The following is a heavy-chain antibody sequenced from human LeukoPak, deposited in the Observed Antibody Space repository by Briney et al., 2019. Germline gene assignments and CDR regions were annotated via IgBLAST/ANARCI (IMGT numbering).Heavy chain of an antibody. CDR3: AREGYCSGGSCYRVRQNWFDP. J-gene: IGHJ5*02. D-gene: IGHD2-15*01. Sequence: ASVKVSCKASGYTFTSYYMHWVRQAPGQGLEWMGIINPSGGSTSCAQKFQGRVTMTRDMSTSTVYMELSSLRSEDTAVYYCAREGYCSGGSCYRVRQNWFDPWGQGTLVTVSS. CDR1: GYTFTSYY. CDR2: INPSGGST. V-gene: IGHV1-46*01.